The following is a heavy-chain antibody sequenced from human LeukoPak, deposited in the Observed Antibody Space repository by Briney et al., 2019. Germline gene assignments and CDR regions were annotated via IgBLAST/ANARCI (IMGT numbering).Heavy chain of an antibody. J-gene: IGHJ4*02. V-gene: IGHV3-23*01. D-gene: IGHD3-22*01. Sequence: GGSLRLSCSASGFIFNAYAMNWVRQTPGKGLEWVSAISGSGGSTYYADSVKGRFTISRDNSKSTLFLQMNSLRAEDTAVYYCAKSSYYDSSGYYREYYFDYWGQGTLVTVSS. CDR3: AKSSYYDSSGYYREYYFDY. CDR2: ISGSGGST. CDR1: GFIFNAYA.